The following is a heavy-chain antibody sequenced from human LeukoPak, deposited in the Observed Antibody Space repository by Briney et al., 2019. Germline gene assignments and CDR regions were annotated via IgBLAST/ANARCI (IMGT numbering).Heavy chain of an antibody. V-gene: IGHV4-4*07. Sequence: PSETLSLTCTVSGGSISSYYWSWIRQPAGKGLEWIGRFYTSGSTNYHPSLKSRGTMSVDTSKNQFSLKLSSVTAADTAVYYCARWELLPAFDIWGQGTMVTVSS. CDR2: FYTSGST. J-gene: IGHJ3*02. CDR1: GGSISSYY. D-gene: IGHD1-26*01. CDR3: ARWELLPAFDI.